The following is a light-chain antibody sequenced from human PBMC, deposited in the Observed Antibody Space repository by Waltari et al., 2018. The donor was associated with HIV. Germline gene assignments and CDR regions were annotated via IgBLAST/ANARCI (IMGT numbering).Light chain of an antibody. Sequence: QSVLTQPPSASGTPGQTVTISCSGSSSNIGRNTVNWYQQLPGAAPKLLIYSNNQRPSGVPDRFSGSKSATSASLAISRLQSEDEADYYCATWSDSLNGPVFGGGTKLTVL. CDR1: SSNIGRNT. CDR3: ATWSDSLNGPV. J-gene: IGLJ3*02. CDR2: SNN. V-gene: IGLV1-44*01.